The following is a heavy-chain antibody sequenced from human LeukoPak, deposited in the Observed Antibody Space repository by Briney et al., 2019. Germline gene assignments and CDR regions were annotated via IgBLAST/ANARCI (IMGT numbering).Heavy chain of an antibody. CDR2: ISYDGSNE. CDR1: GFTFSSYG. J-gene: IGHJ4*02. V-gene: IGHV3-30*18. CDR3: AKARGTYYFDC. Sequence: GGSLRLSCAASGFTFSSYGMHWVRQAPGKGLEWLAVISYDGSNEYYAHSVKGRFTISRDNSKNTLFLQMNSLRPEDTAVYYCAKARGTYYFDCWGQGTLDTVSS. D-gene: IGHD6-25*01.